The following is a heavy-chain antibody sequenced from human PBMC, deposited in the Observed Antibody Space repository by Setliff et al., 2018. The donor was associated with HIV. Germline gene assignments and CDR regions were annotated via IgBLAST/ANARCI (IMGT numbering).Heavy chain of an antibody. CDR1: YDTISTADYY. CDR2: VSYTGTT. CDR3: ASLSTTSRDFDS. V-gene: IGHV4-30-4*01. J-gene: IGHJ4*02. Sequence: LSLTCTASYDTISTADYYGRGIRQPPGKVLEWLGFVSYTGTTRYSPSLKSRITISIDTSKNQFSLQLSSLTAADTAVYYCASLSTTSRDFDSWGQGTLVTV. D-gene: IGHD3-10*01.